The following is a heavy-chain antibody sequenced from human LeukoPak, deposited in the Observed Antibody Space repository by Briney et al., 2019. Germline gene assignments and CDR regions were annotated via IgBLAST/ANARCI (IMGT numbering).Heavy chain of an antibody. CDR1: LGSLRIGSYY. CDR2: IYYVGST. Sequence: PQTLSLSCTLSLGSLRIGSYYSSSISQQPGKCLGSNGFIYYVGSTHYNQSPKSRVTISVDTTKNQFSMKLSSVTAADTAVYYCARETDTVGGAFDYWGQGTLVTVSS. D-gene: IGHD5-12*01. J-gene: IGHJ4*02. CDR3: ARETDTVGGAFDY. V-gene: IGHV4-31*02.